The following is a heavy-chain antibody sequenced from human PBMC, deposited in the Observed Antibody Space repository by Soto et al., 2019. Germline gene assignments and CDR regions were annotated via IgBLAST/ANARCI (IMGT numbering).Heavy chain of an antibody. CDR1: GNTFTSYD. V-gene: IGHV1-8*01. D-gene: IGHD3-10*01. Sequence: ASVKVSCKASGNTFTSYDINCVRQATGHVLEWMGWINPNSGNIGYAQKFQGRVTMTRDTAIRTAYMEVSRLRSDDTAVYYCARGRASGSYYLLDYWGQGTLVIVSS. J-gene: IGHJ4*02. CDR2: INPNSGNI. CDR3: ARGRASGSYYLLDY.